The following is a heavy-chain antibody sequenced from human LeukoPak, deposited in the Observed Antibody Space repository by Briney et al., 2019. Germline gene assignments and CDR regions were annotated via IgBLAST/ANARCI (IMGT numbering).Heavy chain of an antibody. Sequence: SVKVSCKASGGTFSSYTISWVRQAPGQGLEWMRRIIPILGIANYAQKFQGRVTITADKSTSTAYMELSSLRSEDTAVYYCARDSGGYCSSTSCYPLTDYWGQGTLVTVSS. D-gene: IGHD2-2*01. CDR1: GGTFSSYT. J-gene: IGHJ4*02. V-gene: IGHV1-69*04. CDR3: ARDSGGYCSSTSCYPLTDY. CDR2: IIPILGIA.